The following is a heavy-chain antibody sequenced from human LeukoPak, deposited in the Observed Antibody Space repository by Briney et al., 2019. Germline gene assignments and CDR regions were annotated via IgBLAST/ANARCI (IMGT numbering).Heavy chain of an antibody. CDR3: ARGGRGYCSGGSCYSYYFDY. CDR2: IYYSGST. J-gene: IGHJ4*02. Sequence: SETLSLTCTVSGGSISSYYWSWIRQPPGKGLEWSGYIYYSGSTNYNPSLKSRVTISVDTSKNQFSLKLSSVTAADTAVYYCARGGRGYCSGGSCYSYYFDYWGQGTLVTVSS. CDR1: GGSISSYY. D-gene: IGHD2-15*01. V-gene: IGHV4-59*01.